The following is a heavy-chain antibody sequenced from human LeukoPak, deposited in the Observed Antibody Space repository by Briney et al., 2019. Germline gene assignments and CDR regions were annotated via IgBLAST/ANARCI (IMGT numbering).Heavy chain of an antibody. J-gene: IGHJ4*02. Sequence: GGSLRLSCAASGFTFSSYEMNWVRQAPGKGLEWVSYISSSGSTIYYADSVKGRFTISRDNAKNSLYLQMNSLRAEDTAVYYCAREVAARPFDDWGQRTLVTVSS. CDR2: ISSSGSTI. D-gene: IGHD6-6*01. CDR3: AREVAARPFDD. CDR1: GFTFSSYE. V-gene: IGHV3-48*03.